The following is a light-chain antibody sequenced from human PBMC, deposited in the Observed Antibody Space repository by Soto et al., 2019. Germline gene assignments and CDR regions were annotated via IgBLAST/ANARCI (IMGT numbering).Light chain of an antibody. V-gene: IGKV3-20*01. J-gene: IGKJ2*01. Sequence: EIVLTQSPGTLSLSPGERATLSCRASQSVSSSYLAWFQQKPGQAPRLLIYGASSRATGIPDRFSGSGSGTDFTLTISRLEPEDFAVYYCHHYGSSPPGTFGQGTKLEIK. CDR1: QSVSSSY. CDR3: HHYGSSPPGT. CDR2: GAS.